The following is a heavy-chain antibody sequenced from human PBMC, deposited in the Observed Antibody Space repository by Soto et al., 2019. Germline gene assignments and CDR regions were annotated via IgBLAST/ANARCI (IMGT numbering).Heavy chain of an antibody. J-gene: IGHJ5*02. CDR2: IIPIFGTA. V-gene: IGHV1-69*13. CDR1: GGTFSSYA. D-gene: IGHD1-7*01. CDR3: ARDILELRGAWFDP. Sequence: SVKVSCKASGGTFSSYAISWVRQAPGQGLEWMGGIIPIFGTANYAQKFQGRVTITADESTSTAYMELSSLRSEDTAVYYCARDILELRGAWFDPWGQGTLVTVSS.